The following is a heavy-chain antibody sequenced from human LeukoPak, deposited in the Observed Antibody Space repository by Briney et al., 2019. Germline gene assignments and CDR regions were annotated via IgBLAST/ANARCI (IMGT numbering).Heavy chain of an antibody. D-gene: IGHD3-10*01. V-gene: IGHV1-2*02. Sequence: ASVKVSCKASGYTFTGYYMHWVRQAPGQGLEWMGWINPNSGGTSFTQKFQGRVTMTRDTSIRTAYMEVSRLRSDDTAVCYCARGRSIEGSGSLWKYWGQGTLVTVSS. CDR3: ARGRSIEGSGSLWKY. CDR2: INPNSGGT. J-gene: IGHJ4*02. CDR1: GYTFTGYY.